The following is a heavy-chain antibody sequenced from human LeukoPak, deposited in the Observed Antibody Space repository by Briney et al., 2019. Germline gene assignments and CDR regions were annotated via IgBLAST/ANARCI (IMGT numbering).Heavy chain of an antibody. V-gene: IGHV1-18*01. Sequence: ASVKVSCKASGYTFTSYGISWVRQAPGQGLEWMGWISAYNGNTNYAQKLQGRVTMTTDTSTSTAYMELRSLRSDDTAVYYCARDCSGGSCYPQGYFDYWGQGTLVTVSS. CDR1: GYTFTSYG. D-gene: IGHD2-15*01. CDR2: ISAYNGNT. CDR3: ARDCSGGSCYPQGYFDY. J-gene: IGHJ4*02.